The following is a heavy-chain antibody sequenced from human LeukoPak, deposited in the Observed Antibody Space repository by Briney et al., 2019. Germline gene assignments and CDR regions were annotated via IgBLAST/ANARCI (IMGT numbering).Heavy chain of an antibody. V-gene: IGHV1-8*01. J-gene: IGHJ4*02. CDR1: GYTFTSYD. CDR2: MNPNSGNT. D-gene: IGHD6-13*01. CDR3: ASQGGSIAAAYYFDY. Sequence: ASVKVSCKASGYTFTSYDINWVRQATGQGLEWMGWMNPNSGNTSYAQKFQGRVTMTRNTSISTAYMELSSLRSEDTAVYYCASQGGSIAAAYYFDYWGQGTLVTVSS.